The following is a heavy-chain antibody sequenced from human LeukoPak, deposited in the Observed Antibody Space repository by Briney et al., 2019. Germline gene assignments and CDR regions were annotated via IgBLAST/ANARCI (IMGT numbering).Heavy chain of an antibody. CDR3: TTRLTMIVVVPTTPWGALDS. CDR1: GIIFTSYR. J-gene: IGHJ3*02. CDR2: IKSKTDVGTT. Sequence: GGPLRFSCAAAGIIFTSYRMSWVRHAAGKGLEGVGRIKSKTDVGTTDYAARVKGRFTISRDDSIYTQFLQMSSVKNADTCGYYCTTRLTMIVVVPTTPWGALDSGSQATMVTASS. V-gene: IGHV3-15*01. D-gene: IGHD3-22*01.